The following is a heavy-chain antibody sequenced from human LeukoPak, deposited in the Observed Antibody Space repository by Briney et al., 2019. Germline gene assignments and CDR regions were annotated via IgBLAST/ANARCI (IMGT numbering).Heavy chain of an antibody. Sequence: PGGSLRLSCAASGFRFSSYDMNWVRQAPGKGLEWVSFISGSGGTSYYADSVKGRFTISRDNSRNRLYLQMNSLRAEDTAIYFCATGPRLAEARWGQGTLVTVSS. V-gene: IGHV3-23*01. CDR1: GFRFSSYD. J-gene: IGHJ4*02. D-gene: IGHD6-19*01. CDR2: ISGSGGTS. CDR3: ATGPRLAEAR.